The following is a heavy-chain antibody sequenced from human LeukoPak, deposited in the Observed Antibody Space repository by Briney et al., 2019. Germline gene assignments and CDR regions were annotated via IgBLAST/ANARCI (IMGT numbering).Heavy chain of an antibody. CDR2: INPSGGST. CDR3: AAKGKMEWEVGLHY. CDR1: GYTFTSYY. D-gene: IGHD1-26*01. J-gene: IGHJ4*02. Sequence: ASVKVSCKASGYTFTSYYMHWVRQAPGQGLEWMGIINPSGGSTSYAQKFQGRVTMTRDTSTSTVYMELSSLRSEDTAIYYCAAKGKMEWEVGLHYWGQGTLLIVSS. V-gene: IGHV1-46*01.